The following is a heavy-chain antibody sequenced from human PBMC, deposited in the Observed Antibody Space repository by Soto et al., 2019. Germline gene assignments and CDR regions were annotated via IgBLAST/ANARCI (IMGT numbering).Heavy chain of an antibody. Sequence: QVQLVQSGAEVKKPGASVRVSCKTSGYTFINYGITWVRQAPGQGLEWMGWLSAYNGDTSSSEKLQDRVTMTTDTSTNTVDMDLRRLTSDDTAVYYCARWSAIVGGAEALDVWGQGTMVIVSS. CDR3: ARWSAIVGGAEALDV. D-gene: IGHD1-26*01. CDR1: GYTFINYG. V-gene: IGHV1-18*01. CDR2: LSAYNGDT. J-gene: IGHJ3*01.